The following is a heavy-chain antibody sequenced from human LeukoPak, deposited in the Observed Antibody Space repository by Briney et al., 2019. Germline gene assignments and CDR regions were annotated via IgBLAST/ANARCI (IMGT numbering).Heavy chain of an antibody. V-gene: IGHV1-24*01. CDR3: ATLGVTMVRGVFEQGGWFDP. Sequence: GASVKVSCKVSGYTLTELSMHWVRQAPGKGLEWMGGFDPEDGETIYAQKFQGRVTMTEDTSTDTAYMELSSLRSEYTAVYYCATLGVTMVRGVFEQGGWFDPWGQGTLVTVSS. CDR2: FDPEDGET. CDR1: GYTLTELS. J-gene: IGHJ5*02. D-gene: IGHD3-10*01.